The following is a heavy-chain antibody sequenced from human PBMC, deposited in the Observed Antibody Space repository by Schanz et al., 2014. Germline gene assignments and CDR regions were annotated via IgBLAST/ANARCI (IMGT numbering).Heavy chain of an antibody. D-gene: IGHD2-15*01. CDR3: ARQERGIWGHNGMDV. CDR2: ISYSGST. CDR1: GGSISGSSYH. J-gene: IGHJ6*02. V-gene: IGHV4-39*01. Sequence: QLQLQESGPGLVKPSETLSLTCTVSGGSISGSSYHWGWTRQPPGKGPEWIGTISYSGSTYYNPPTKGRSTIPEDPPKPHFPLKLISVPAADTAIYYCARQERGIWGHNGMDVWGQGTTVTVSS.